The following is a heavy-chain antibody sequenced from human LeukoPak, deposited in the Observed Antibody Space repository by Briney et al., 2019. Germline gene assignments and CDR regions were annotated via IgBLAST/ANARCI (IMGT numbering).Heavy chain of an antibody. V-gene: IGHV3-48*03. Sequence: GGSLRLSCAASGFTFSSYEMNWVRQAPGKGLEWVSYISSSGRTIYYADSVKGRFTISRDNAKNSLYLQMNSLRAEDTAVYYCARHGGEGLRLGDPSPRGYFDYWGQGTLVTVSS. J-gene: IGHJ4*02. CDR1: GFTFSSYE. CDR3: ARHGGEGLRLGDPSPRGYFDY. D-gene: IGHD3-16*01. CDR2: ISSSGRTI.